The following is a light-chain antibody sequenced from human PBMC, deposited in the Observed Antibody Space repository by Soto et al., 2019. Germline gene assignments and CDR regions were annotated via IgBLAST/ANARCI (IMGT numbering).Light chain of an antibody. J-gene: IGKJ1*01. CDR2: WAS. CDR1: QSVLYSSNNKNY. CDR3: QQYYSTRT. V-gene: IGKV4-1*01. Sequence: DIVMTQSPDSLAGSLGERATITCTSSQSVLYSSNNKNYLAWYQQKPGQPPKLLIYWASTRESGVPDRFSGSGSGTDFTLTISSLQAEDVAVYYCQQYYSTRTFGEGTKVDIK.